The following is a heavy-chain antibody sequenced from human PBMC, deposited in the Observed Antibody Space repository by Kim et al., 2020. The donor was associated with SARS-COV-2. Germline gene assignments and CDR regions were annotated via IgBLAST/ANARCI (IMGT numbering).Heavy chain of an antibody. V-gene: IGHV4-39*07. D-gene: IGHD6-13*01. CDR2: IYYSGST. CDR1: GGSISSSSYY. Sequence: SETLSLTCTVSGGSISSSSYYWGWIRQPPGKGLEWIGSIYYSGSTYYNPSLKSRVTISVDTSKNQFSLKLSSVTAADTAVYYCARDQIAAAGNDAFDIWG. J-gene: IGHJ3*02. CDR3: ARDQIAAAGNDAFDI.